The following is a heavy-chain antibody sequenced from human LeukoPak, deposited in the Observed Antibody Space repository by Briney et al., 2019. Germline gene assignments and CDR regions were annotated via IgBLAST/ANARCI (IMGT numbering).Heavy chain of an antibody. D-gene: IGHD6-13*01. J-gene: IGHJ5*02. CDR2: IYYSGST. CDR1: GGSISSSSYY. V-gene: IGHV4-39*07. CDR3: ARVGRRRIWAAAGTGLVDNWFDP. Sequence: SETLSLTCTVSGGSISSSSYYWGWIRQPPGKGLEWIGSIYYSGSTYYNPSLKSRVTMSVDTSKKQFSLKLSSVTAADPAVYYCARVGRRRIWAAAGTGLVDNWFDPWGQGTLVTVSS.